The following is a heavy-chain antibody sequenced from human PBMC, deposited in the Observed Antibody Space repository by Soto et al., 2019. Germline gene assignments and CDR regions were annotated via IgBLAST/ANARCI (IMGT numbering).Heavy chain of an antibody. CDR3: AAGGTRWLHSPFDY. CDR1: GHTLTELS. D-gene: IGHD1-1*01. J-gene: IGHJ4*02. V-gene: IGHV1-24*01. CDR2: FDPEDGET. Sequence: QVQLVQSGAEVKKPGASVKVSCKVSGHTLTELSMHWVRLAPGKGLEWMGGFDPEDGETISAQKFQGRVTMTEDTSTDSTYLELSSLRSEDTPVYYCAAGGTRWLHSPFDYWGQGTLVTISS.